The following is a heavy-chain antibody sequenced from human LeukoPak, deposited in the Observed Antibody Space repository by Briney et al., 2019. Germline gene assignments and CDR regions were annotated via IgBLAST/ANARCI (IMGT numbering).Heavy chain of an antibody. CDR2: IRSKPYGGTT. J-gene: IGHJ4*02. CDR3: TTGSATGTGSGY. D-gene: IGHD6-13*01. V-gene: IGHV3-49*04. Sequence: GGSLRLSCTASGFTFGDYVMSWVRQAPGKGREWVGFIRSKPYGGTTEYDASVKGRFIISRDDSKTIAYLQMNSLKSEDTAVYYCTTGSATGTGSGYWGQGTLVTVSS. CDR1: GFTFGDYV.